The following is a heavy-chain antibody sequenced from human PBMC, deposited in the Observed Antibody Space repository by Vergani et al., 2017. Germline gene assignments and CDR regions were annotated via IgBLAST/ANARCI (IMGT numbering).Heavy chain of an antibody. J-gene: IGHJ3*02. V-gene: IGHV3-33*01. CDR1: GFTFSSYG. CDR2: IWYDGSNK. Sequence: QVQLVESGGGVVQPGRSLRLSCAASGFTFSSYGMHWVRQAPGKGLEWVAVIWYDGSNKYYADSVKGRFTISRDNSKNTLYLQMNSLRAEDTAVYYCASISPLLDIVLMSLGAFDIWGQGTMVTVSS. D-gene: IGHD2-8*01. CDR3: ASISPLLDIVLMSLGAFDI.